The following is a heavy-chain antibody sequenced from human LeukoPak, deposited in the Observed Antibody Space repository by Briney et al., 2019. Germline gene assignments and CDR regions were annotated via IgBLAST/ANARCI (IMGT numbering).Heavy chain of an antibody. V-gene: IGHV3-23*01. CDR1: GFTFSSYA. D-gene: IGHD3-22*01. Sequence: SGGSLRLSCAASGFTFSSYAMSWVRQAPGKGLEWVSSSGDNTRYADSVKGRFTISRDNSKNTLDLQMNGLRAEDTVVYYCAKSWRYYDSSNYYAFDIWGQGTMVTVSS. CDR3: AKSWRYYDSSNYYAFDI. CDR2: SGDNT. J-gene: IGHJ3*02.